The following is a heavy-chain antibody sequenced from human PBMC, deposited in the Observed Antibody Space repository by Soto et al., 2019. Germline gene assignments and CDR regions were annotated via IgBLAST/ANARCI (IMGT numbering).Heavy chain of an antibody. CDR3: VKQAVGSMSSE. Sequence: PSETLSLTCAVSGAPISSLTYYWVWIRQPPGKGLEWIASISLGGTTYYSPSLKSRLTASLDTSNNRVSLILSSVTVTDTAVYFCVKQAVGSMSSEWGPGTLVTVSS. CDR2: ISLGGTT. CDR1: GAPISSLTYY. D-gene: IGHD6-6*01. J-gene: IGHJ4*02. V-gene: IGHV4-39*01.